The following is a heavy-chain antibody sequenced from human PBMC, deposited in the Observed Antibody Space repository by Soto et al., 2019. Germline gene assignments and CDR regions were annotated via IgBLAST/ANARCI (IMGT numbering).Heavy chain of an antibody. CDR3: AASIFYYGMDV. CDR2: IYPGDSDT. CDR1: GYTFTNYW. V-gene: IGHV5-51*01. Sequence: GESLKISCKGSGYTFTNYWIGWVRQMPGKGLEWMGIIYPGDSDTKYNPSFQGQVTISADKSITTTYLQWSSLKASDTAIYFCAASIFYYGMDVWGQGTTVTVSS. J-gene: IGHJ6*02.